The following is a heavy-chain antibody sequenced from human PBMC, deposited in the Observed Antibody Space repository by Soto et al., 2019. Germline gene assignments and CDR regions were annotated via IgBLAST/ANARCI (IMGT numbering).Heavy chain of an antibody. D-gene: IGHD5-18*01. J-gene: IGHJ6*02. CDR1: GFTFSSYA. CDR3: ARDGDTAMVQYYYYGMDV. Sequence: QVQLVESGGGVVQPGRSLRLSCAASGFTFSSYAMHWVRQAPGKGLEWVAVISYDGGNKYYADSVKGRFTISRDNSKNTLYLQMNSLRAEDTAVYYCARDGDTAMVQYYYYGMDVWGQGTTVTVSS. V-gene: IGHV3-30-3*01. CDR2: ISYDGGNK.